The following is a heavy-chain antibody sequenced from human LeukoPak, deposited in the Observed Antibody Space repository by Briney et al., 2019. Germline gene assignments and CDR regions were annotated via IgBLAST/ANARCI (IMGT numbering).Heavy chain of an antibody. CDR3: ASCRYYDIYTGYPEDAFDI. D-gene: IGHD3-9*01. CDR1: GFTFSSYW. J-gene: IGHJ3*02. Sequence: PGRSLRLSCAASGFTFSSYWMHWVRQAPGKGLVWVSRINSDGSSTSYADSVKGRFTISRDNAKNTLYLQMNSLRAEATALYYFASCRYYDIYTGYPEDAFDIWGQGTMVTVSS. CDR2: INSDGSST. V-gene: IGHV3-74*01.